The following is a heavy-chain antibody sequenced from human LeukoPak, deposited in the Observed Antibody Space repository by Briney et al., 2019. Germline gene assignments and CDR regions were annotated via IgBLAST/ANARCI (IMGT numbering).Heavy chain of an antibody. V-gene: IGHV4-59*01. CDR3: ARGVHYYDSSGYFDY. D-gene: IGHD3-22*01. CDR1: GGSISSYY. Sequence: PSETLSLTCTVSGGSISSYYWSWIRQPPGKGLEWIGYIYYSGSTNYNPSLKSRVTISVDTSKNQFSLKLSSVTAADTAVYYCARGVHYYDSSGYFDYWGQGTLVTVSS. CDR2: IYYSGST. J-gene: IGHJ4*02.